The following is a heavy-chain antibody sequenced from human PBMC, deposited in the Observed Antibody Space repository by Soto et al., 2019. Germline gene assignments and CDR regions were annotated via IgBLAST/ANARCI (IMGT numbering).Heavy chain of an antibody. D-gene: IGHD4-17*01. CDR2: INHSGST. Sequence: PSETLSLTCAVYGGSFSGYYWSWIRQPPGKGLEWIGEINHSGSTNYNPSLKSRVTISVDTSKNQFSLKLSSVTAADTAVYYCARGLTLTTWGARRFDPSGQGPLVTV. CDR3: ARGLTLTTWGARRFDP. CDR1: GGSFSGYY. J-gene: IGHJ5*02. V-gene: IGHV4-34*01.